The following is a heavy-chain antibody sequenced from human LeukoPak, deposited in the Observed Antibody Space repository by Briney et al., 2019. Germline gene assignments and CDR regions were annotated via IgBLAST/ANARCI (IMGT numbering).Heavy chain of an antibody. J-gene: IGHJ5*02. V-gene: IGHV4-31*03. CDR2: IYYSGST. CDR3: ARDTFVNGDCHWFDP. Sequence: SETLPLTCTVSGGSISSGGYYWSWIRQHPGKGLEWIGYIYYSGSTYYNPSLKSRVTISVDTSKNQFSLKLSSVTAAATAVYYCARDTFVNGDCHWFDPWGQGTLVTVSS. CDR1: GGSISSGGYY. D-gene: IGHD2-21*02.